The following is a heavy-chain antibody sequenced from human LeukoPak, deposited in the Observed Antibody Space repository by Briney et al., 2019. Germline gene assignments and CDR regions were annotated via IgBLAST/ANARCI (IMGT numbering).Heavy chain of an antibody. CDR2: IRYDGSNK. D-gene: IGHD1-26*01. J-gene: IGHJ4*02. CDR1: GFTFSSYG. V-gene: IGHV3-30*02. CDR3: AKSVVVWELYTGYYFDY. Sequence: GRSLRLSCAASGFTFSSYGMHWVRQAPGKGLEWVAFIRYDGSNKYYADSVKGRFTISRDNSKNTLYLQMNSLRAEDTAVYYCAKSVVVWELYTGYYFDYWGQGTLVTVSS.